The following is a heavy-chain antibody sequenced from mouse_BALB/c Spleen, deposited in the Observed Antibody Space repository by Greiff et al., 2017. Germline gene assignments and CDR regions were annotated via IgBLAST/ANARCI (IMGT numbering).Heavy chain of an antibody. V-gene: IGHV14-3*02. CDR1: GFNIKDTY. J-gene: IGHJ3*01. CDR3: ASSTVVAPAY. CDR2: IDPANGNT. Sequence: EVQVVESGAELVKPGASVKLSCTASGFNIKDTYMHWVKQRPEQGLEWIGRIDPANGNTKYDPKFQGKATITADTSSNTAYLQLSSLTSEDTAVYYCASSTVVAPAYWGQGTLVTVSA. D-gene: IGHD1-1*01.